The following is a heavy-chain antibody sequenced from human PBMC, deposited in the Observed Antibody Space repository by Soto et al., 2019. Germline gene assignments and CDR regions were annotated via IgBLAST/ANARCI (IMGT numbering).Heavy chain of an antibody. J-gene: IGHJ4*02. V-gene: IGHV1-69*13. D-gene: IGHD3-22*01. CDR2: IIPIFGTA. Sequence: ASVQVSCKASGGTFSSYAISWVRQAPGQGLEWMGGIIPIFGTANYAQKFQGRVTITADESTSTAYMELSSLRSEDTAVYYCASSGVPYYYDSSGSPPLFWGQGTLVTVSS. CDR3: ASSGVPYYYDSSGSPPLF. CDR1: GGTFSSYA.